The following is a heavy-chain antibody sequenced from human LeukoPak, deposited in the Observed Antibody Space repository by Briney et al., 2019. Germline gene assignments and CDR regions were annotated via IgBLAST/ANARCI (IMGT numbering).Heavy chain of an antibody. Sequence: PSETLSLTCTVSGGSISSSSYYWGWIRQPPGKGLEWIGSIYYSGSTYYNPSLKSRVTISVDTSKNQFSLKLSSVTAADTAVYYCARQRIAVAGEVDYWAREPWSPSPQ. V-gene: IGHV4-39*01. D-gene: IGHD6-19*01. CDR2: IYYSGST. J-gene: IGHJ4*02. CDR3: ARQRIAVAGEVDY. CDR1: GGSISSSSYY.